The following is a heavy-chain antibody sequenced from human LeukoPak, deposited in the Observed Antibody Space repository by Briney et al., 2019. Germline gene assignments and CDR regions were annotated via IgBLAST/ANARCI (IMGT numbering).Heavy chain of an antibody. CDR3: ARDSRTRWFGESNWFDP. J-gene: IGHJ5*02. CDR2: IYYSGST. V-gene: IGHV4-59*01. Sequence: SETLSLTCTVSGGSISSYYWSWIRQPPGKGLEWIGYIYYSGSTNYNPSLKSRVTISVGTSKNQFSLKLSSVTAADTAVYYCARDSRTRWFGESNWFDPWGQGTLVTVSS. CDR1: GGSISSYY. D-gene: IGHD3-10*01.